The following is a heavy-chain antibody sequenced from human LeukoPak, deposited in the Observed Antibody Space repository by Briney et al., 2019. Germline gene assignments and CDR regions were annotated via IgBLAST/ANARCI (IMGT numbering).Heavy chain of an antibody. Sequence: PSETLSLTCAVYGGSFSGYYWSWIRQPPGKGLEWIGEINHSGSTNYNPSLKSRVTISVDTSKNQFSLKLSSVTAADTAVYYCARRFVVPAADIDYWGQGTLVTVSS. J-gene: IGHJ4*02. CDR3: ARRFVVPAADIDY. CDR1: GGSFSGYY. CDR2: INHSGST. D-gene: IGHD2-2*01. V-gene: IGHV4-34*01.